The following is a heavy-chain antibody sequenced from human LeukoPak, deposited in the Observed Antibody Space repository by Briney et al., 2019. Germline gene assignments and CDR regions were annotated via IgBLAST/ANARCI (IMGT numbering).Heavy chain of an antibody. CDR2: INPNSGGT. J-gene: IGHJ4*02. Sequence: ASVKVSCKASGYTFTGYYMHWVRQAPGQGLEWMGWINPNSGGTNYAQKFQGRVTMTRDTSISTAYMELSSLRSEDTAVYYCATALHDYGDYGGDYWGQGTLVTVSS. D-gene: IGHD4-17*01. CDR3: ATALHDYGDYGGDY. V-gene: IGHV1-2*02. CDR1: GYTFTGYY.